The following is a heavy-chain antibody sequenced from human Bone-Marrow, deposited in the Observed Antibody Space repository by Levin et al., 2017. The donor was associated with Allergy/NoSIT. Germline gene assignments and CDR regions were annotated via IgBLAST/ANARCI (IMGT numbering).Heavy chain of an antibody. V-gene: IGHV3-33*01. CDR1: GFTFGSYG. D-gene: IGHD2/OR15-2a*01. CDR3: ARETEEYYFDY. J-gene: IGHJ4*01. CDR2: TWYDGSNT. Sequence: GESLKISCAASGFTFGSYGMDWVRQAPGKGLEWVAVTWYDGSNTYYADSVKGRFTISRDNSKNTLYLQMNSLTAEDTAVYYCARETEEYYFDYWGHGTLVTVSS.